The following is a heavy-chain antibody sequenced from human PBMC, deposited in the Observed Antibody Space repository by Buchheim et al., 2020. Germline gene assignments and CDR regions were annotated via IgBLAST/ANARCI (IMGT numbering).Heavy chain of an antibody. Sequence: EVQLLESGGGLVQPGGSLRLSCAASGFTFSSYAMSWVRQAPGKGLEWVSAISGSGGSTYYADSVKGRFTISRDNSKNTLYLQMNSLRAEDTAVYYCAKSGTVTTKGFYYYYGMDVWGQGTT. CDR2: ISGSGGST. CDR1: GFTFSSYA. V-gene: IGHV3-23*01. J-gene: IGHJ6*02. CDR3: AKSGTVTTKGFYYYYGMDV. D-gene: IGHD4-17*01.